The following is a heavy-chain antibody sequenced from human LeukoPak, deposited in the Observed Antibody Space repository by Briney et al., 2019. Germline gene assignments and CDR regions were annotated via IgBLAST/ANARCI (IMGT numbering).Heavy chain of an antibody. D-gene: IGHD5-24*01. J-gene: IGHJ6*02. CDR1: GYIFITYW. V-gene: IGHV5-51*01. CDR3: ARGGNGYSYFYGLDV. Sequence: GESLKISCKASGYIFITYWIGWVRQMPGKDLEWMGIIYPGDSDTRYSPSFHGQVTISADKSINTAYLQWSSLRASDTAMYYCARGGNGYSYFYGLDVWGQGTTVTVSS. CDR2: IYPGDSDT.